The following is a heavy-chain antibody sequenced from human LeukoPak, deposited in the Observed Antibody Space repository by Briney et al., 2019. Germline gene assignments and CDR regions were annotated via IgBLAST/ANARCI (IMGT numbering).Heavy chain of an antibody. Sequence: SGPALVKPTQTLTLTCTFSGFSLSTSTMCVSWIRRPPGKALEWLALIDWYDDKYYSTSLKTRLTISKDTSKNQVLLTMTNMDPVDTATYYWARMVGGGGSWYFDYWGQGTLVTVSS. CDR2: IDWYDDK. CDR3: ARMVGGGGSWYFDY. V-gene: IGHV2-70*01. D-gene: IGHD2-15*01. CDR1: GFSLSTSTMC. J-gene: IGHJ4*02.